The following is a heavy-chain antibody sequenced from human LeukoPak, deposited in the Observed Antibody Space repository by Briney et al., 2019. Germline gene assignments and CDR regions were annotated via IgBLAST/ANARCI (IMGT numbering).Heavy chain of an antibody. CDR3: ARAMVRGVNGFDI. CDR1: GFTFSDYY. J-gene: IGHJ3*02. CDR2: ISSSSSYT. Sequence: PGGSLRLSCAASGFTFSDYYMSWIRQAPEKGLEWVSYISSSSSYTNYADSVKGRFTISRDNAKNSLFPQMNSLRAEDTAVYYCARAMVRGVNGFDIWGQGTMVTVSS. D-gene: IGHD3-10*01. V-gene: IGHV3-11*05.